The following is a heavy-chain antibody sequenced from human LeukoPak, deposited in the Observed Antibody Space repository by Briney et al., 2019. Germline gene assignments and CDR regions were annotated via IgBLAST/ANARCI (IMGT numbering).Heavy chain of an antibody. D-gene: IGHD3-16*02. V-gene: IGHV3-11*01. Sequence: GGSLRLSCAASGFTFSDYYMSWIRQAPGKGLEWVPYISSSGSTIYYADSVKGRFTISRDNAKNSLYLQMNSLRAEDTAVYYCARSQGLGELSLYFDYWGQGTLVTVSS. J-gene: IGHJ4*02. CDR1: GFTFSDYY. CDR2: ISSSGSTI. CDR3: ARSQGLGELSLYFDY.